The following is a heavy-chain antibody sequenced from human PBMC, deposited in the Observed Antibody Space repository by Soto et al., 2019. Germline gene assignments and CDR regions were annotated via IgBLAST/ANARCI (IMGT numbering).Heavy chain of an antibody. CDR3: ARDRGGDLKAFDI. Sequence: EVQLVESGGGLVKPGGSLRLSCAASGFTFSSYSMNWVRQAPGKGLEWVSSISSSSSYIYYADSVKGRFTISRDNAKNSLHLQMNCLRDEDTAVYYWARDRGGDLKAFDIWGQGTMVTVSS. CDR2: ISSSSSYI. D-gene: IGHD3-10*01. CDR1: GFTFSSYS. V-gene: IGHV3-21*01. J-gene: IGHJ3*02.